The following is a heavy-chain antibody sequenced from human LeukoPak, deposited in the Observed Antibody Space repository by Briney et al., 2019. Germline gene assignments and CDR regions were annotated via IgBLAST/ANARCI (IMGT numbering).Heavy chain of an antibody. D-gene: IGHD3-3*01. Sequence: GGSLRLSCAASGFTFSSYWMSWVRQAPGKGLEWVANIKQDGSEKYYVESVKGRFTISRDNAKNSLYLQMNSLRAEDMAVYYCARDYYDFWSGYSWFDPWGQGTLVTVSS. V-gene: IGHV3-7*01. CDR3: ARDYYDFWSGYSWFDP. J-gene: IGHJ5*02. CDR2: IKQDGSEK. CDR1: GFTFSSYW.